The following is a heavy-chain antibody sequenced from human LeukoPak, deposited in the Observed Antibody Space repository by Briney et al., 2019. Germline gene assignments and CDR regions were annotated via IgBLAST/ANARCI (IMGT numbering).Heavy chain of an antibody. D-gene: IGHD1-26*01. V-gene: IGHV3-23*01. CDR1: GFSVSGYW. J-gene: IGHJ4*02. CDR3: ATGLYSGSYSGFDY. CDR2: ISGSGGST. Sequence: GGSLRLSCAVSGFSVSGYWMSWVRQAPGKGLEWVSAISGSGGSTYYADSVKGRFTISRDNSKNTLYLQMNSLRAEDTAVYYCATGLYSGSYSGFDYWGQGTLVTVSS.